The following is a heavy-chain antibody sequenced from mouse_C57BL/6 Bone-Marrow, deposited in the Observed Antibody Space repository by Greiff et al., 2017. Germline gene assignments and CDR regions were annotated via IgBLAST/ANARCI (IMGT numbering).Heavy chain of an antibody. D-gene: IGHD2-5*01. CDR3: TRAAYYSNSAMDY. V-gene: IGHV5-9-1*02. CDR1: GFTFSSYA. CDR2: ISSGGDYI. Sequence: EVKLVESGEGLVKPGGSLKLSCAASGFTFSSYAMSWVRQTPEKRLEWVAYISSGGDYIYSADTVKGRFTISRDTARNTLYLQMSSLKSEDTAMYYCTRAAYYSNSAMDYWGQGTSVTVSS. J-gene: IGHJ4*01.